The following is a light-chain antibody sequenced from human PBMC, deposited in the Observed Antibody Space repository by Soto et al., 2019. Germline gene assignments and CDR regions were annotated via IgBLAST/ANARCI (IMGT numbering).Light chain of an antibody. CDR2: KAT. CDR3: QRYNNWPPYT. Sequence: DIQMTQSPSTLSASVGDRVTITCRASQSITTWLAWYQQKPGKAPKLLIYKATNLQSGVPSRFSGSGSGTEFSLTISSLQPDDFATYYCQRYNNWPPYTFGQGTKLEIK. J-gene: IGKJ2*01. V-gene: IGKV1-5*03. CDR1: QSITTW.